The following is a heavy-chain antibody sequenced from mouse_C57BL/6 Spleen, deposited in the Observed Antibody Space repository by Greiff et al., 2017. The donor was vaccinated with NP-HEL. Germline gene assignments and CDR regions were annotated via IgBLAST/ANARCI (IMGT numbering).Heavy chain of an antibody. CDR1: GFTFSDYY. J-gene: IGHJ2*01. CDR2: INYDGSST. D-gene: IGHD4-1*01. CDR3: ARESWDYFDY. Sequence: EVMLVESEGGLVQPGSSMKLSCTASGFTFSDYYMAWVRQVPEKGLEWVANINYDGSSTYYLDSLKSRFIISRDNAKNILYLQMSSLESEDTATYYCARESWDYFDYWGQGTTLTVSS. V-gene: IGHV5-16*01.